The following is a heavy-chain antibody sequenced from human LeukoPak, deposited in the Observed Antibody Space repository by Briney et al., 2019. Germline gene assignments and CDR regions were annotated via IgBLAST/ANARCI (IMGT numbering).Heavy chain of an antibody. CDR1: GFTFSRFW. V-gene: IGHV3-7*01. J-gene: IGHJ4*02. Sequence: PGGSLRLSCAASGFTFSRFWMSWVRQAPGKGLEWVANINQAGSEKYYVDSVKGRFTISRDNAKNSLYLLMNSLRAEDTAAYYCASASPAADYWGQGTLVTVSS. D-gene: IGHD2-2*01. CDR3: ASASPAADY. CDR2: INQAGSEK.